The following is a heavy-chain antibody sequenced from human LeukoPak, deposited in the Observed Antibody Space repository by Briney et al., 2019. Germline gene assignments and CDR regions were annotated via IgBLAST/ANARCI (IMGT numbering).Heavy chain of an antibody. V-gene: IGHV1-18*04. J-gene: IGHJ5*02. CDR3: ARSIILVVPAATGGSFWFDP. Sequence: ASVKVSCKASGYTFTSYGISWVRQAPGQGLEWMGWISAYNGNTNYAQKLQGRVTMTTDTSTSTAYMELRSLRSDDTAVYYCARSIILVVPAATGGSFWFDPWGQGTLVTVSS. CDR1: GYTFTSYG. D-gene: IGHD2-2*01. CDR2: ISAYNGNT.